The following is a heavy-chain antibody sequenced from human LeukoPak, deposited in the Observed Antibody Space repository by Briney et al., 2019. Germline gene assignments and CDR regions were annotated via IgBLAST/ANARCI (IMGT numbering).Heavy chain of an antibody. V-gene: IGHV3-23*01. D-gene: IGHD6-19*01. CDR3: AKGSGSGWYGWFDP. J-gene: IGHJ5*02. Sequence: GGSLRPSCAASGFTFSSYAMSWVRQAPGKGLEWVSCIDASGVNTYYADSVKGRFTISRDNSNNTLYLQMNSLRAEDTAVYYCAKGSGSGWYGWFDPWGQGTLVTVSS. CDR2: IDASGVNT. CDR1: GFTFSSYA.